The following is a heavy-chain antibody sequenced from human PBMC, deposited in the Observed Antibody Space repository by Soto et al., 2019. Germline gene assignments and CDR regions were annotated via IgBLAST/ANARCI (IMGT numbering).Heavy chain of an antibody. J-gene: IGHJ4*02. Sequence: QVQLVQSGAEVKKPGASVKISCKTSGYSFMTYALHWVRQAPGQRLEWMGWINPGNGNTEYSQKLQGRVTITRATSARTVFMEVANLTSEDTAVYYCARVRMFWYGELSHWGQGTLVTVSP. CDR1: GYSFMTYA. CDR3: ARVRMFWYGELSH. D-gene: IGHD3-10*01. V-gene: IGHV1-3*01. CDR2: INPGNGNT.